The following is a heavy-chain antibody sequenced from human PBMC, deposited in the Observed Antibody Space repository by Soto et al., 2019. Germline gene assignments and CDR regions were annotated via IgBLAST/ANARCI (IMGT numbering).Heavy chain of an antibody. D-gene: IGHD3-22*01. Sequence: ASVKVSCKTSGYTFTNHGINWVRQAPGQGLEWMGWINPYNANTNYAQKLQGRVTMTTDTSTSTAYMELRSLRSDDTAVYYCARDLAIIDYYDSSAALGYFDYWGQGTLVTVSS. CDR1: GYTFTNHG. CDR2: INPYNANT. V-gene: IGHV1-18*04. J-gene: IGHJ4*02. CDR3: ARDLAIIDYYDSSAALGYFDY.